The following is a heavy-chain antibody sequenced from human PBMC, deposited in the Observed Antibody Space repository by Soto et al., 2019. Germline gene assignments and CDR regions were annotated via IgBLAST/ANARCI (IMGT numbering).Heavy chain of an antibody. Sequence: PSQTLSLTCAVSGVSISSYYWSLFRQPHGKGLEWIGDIHYSGSTNYNPPLKSRVTISVDTSKNQFSLKLTSVTAADTAVYYCARGRDTMVRGVIITVHHYFDYWGQGTLVTVSS. J-gene: IGHJ4*02. CDR2: IHYSGST. CDR3: ARGRDTMVRGVIITVHHYFDY. V-gene: IGHV4-59*12. CDR1: GVSISSYY. D-gene: IGHD3-10*01.